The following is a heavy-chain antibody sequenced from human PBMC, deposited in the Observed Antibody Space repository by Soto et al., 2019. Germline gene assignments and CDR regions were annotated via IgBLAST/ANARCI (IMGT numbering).Heavy chain of an antibody. D-gene: IGHD2-21*01. Sequence: PGGSLRLSCAASGFTFSNAWMSWVRQAPGKGLEWVGRIKSKTDGGTTDYAAPVKGRFTISRDDSKNTLYLQMNSLKTEDTAVYYCTTGTILRCAYHKRGQESLVTISS. V-gene: IGHV3-15*01. J-gene: IGHJ4*01. CDR2: IKSKTDGGTT. CDR3: TTGTILRCAYHK. CDR1: GFTFSNAW.